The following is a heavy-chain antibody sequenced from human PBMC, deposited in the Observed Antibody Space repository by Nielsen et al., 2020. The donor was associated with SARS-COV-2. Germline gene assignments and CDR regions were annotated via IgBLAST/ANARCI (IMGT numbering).Heavy chain of an antibody. V-gene: IGHV4-39*07. J-gene: IGHJ4*02. Sequence: GSLRLSCTVSGGSISSGGYYWSWIRQPPGKGLEWIGEINHSGSTNYNPSLKSRVTISVDTSKNQFSLKLSSVTAADTAVYYCARGSYKVYSSSSVLDYWGQGTLVTVSS. CDR3: ARGSYKVYSSSSVLDY. CDR2: INHSGST. CDR1: GGSISSGGYY. D-gene: IGHD6-6*01.